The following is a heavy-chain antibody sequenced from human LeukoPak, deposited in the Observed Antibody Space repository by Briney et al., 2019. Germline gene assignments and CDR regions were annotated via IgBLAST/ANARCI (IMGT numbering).Heavy chain of an antibody. V-gene: IGHV3-30*04. Sequence: GGSLRLSCAASGFTFSNYAVHWVRQAPGKGLEGVAVISYDGSNKYYADSVKGRFTISRDNSKNTLYLQMNSLRAEDTAVYYCAMGAYCGGDCYPTPDYWGQGALVTVSS. D-gene: IGHD2-21*02. CDR1: GFTFSNYA. CDR3: AMGAYCGGDCYPTPDY. J-gene: IGHJ4*02. CDR2: ISYDGSNK.